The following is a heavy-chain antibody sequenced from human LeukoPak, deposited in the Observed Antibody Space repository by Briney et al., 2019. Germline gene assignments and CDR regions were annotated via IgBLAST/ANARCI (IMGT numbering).Heavy chain of an antibody. CDR1: GFPFSGYW. V-gene: IGHV3-7*01. CDR3: SRSLDY. Sequence: GGSLRLSCAASGFPFSGYWMVWLPQAQGKGMEWVANINQDGSVQYFAASVRGRFTISRDNAKNSLYLQMNILKAEDTAVYYCSRSLDYLGQGALVTVSS. J-gene: IGHJ4*02. CDR2: INQDGSVQ.